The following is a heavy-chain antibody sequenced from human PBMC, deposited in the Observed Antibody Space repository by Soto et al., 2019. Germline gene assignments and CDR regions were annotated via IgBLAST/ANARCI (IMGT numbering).Heavy chain of an antibody. CDR1: GFTFRSYD. Sequence: GGSLRLSCTVSGFTFRSYDMHWVRQAPGKGLEWVAIISSRGNDKKYANSVKGRFIISRDNSKNTLDLEMNNLRAEDTAMYYCVSGWYASSDYQGEFDNCCPGTLFTVFS. CDR3: VSGWYASSDYQGEFDN. V-gene: IGHV3-33*01. J-gene: IGHJ4*02. CDR2: ISSRGNDK. D-gene: IGHD3-22*01.